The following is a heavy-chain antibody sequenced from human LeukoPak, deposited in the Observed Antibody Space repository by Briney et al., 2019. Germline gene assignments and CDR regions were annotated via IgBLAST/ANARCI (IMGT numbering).Heavy chain of an antibody. CDR3: AKDGRYFDWYIYVY. D-gene: IGHD3-9*01. CDR2: ISGSGGST. CDR1: GFTFNNYA. Sequence: GGSLRLSCAASGFTFNNYAMSWVRQAPGKGLERVSVISGSGGSTYYADSVKGRFTISRDNSKNTLYLQLNSLRAEDTAVYYCAKDGRYFDWYIYVYWGQGTLVTVSS. V-gene: IGHV3-23*01. J-gene: IGHJ1*01.